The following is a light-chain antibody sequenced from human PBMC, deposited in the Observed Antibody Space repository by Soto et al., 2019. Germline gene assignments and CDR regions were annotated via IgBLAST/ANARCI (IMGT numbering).Light chain of an antibody. CDR3: ETWDSNTRV. Sequence: QAVVTQSSSASASLGSSVKLTCTLSSGHSSYNIAWHQQQPGKAPRYLMKLEGSGSYNKGSGVPDRFSGSSSGADRYLTISNLKSEDESDYYCETWDSNTRVFGGGTKVTVL. V-gene: IGLV4-60*03. CDR2: LEGSGSY. J-gene: IGLJ3*02. CDR1: SGHSSYN.